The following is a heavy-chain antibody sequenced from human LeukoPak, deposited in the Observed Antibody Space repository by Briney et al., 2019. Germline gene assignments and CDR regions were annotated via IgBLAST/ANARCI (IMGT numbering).Heavy chain of an antibody. CDR1: GFTFSSYE. V-gene: IGHV3-48*03. Sequence: GGSLRLSCAASGFTFSSYEMNWVRQAPGKGLEWVSYISSSGSTIYYADSVKGRFTISRDNAKNSLYLQMKSLRAEDTAVYYCASSLGEVVRGVRRPRQGLVWGQGTLVIVSS. D-gene: IGHD3-10*01. J-gene: IGHJ4*02. CDR3: ASSLGEVVRGVRRPRQGLV. CDR2: ISSSGSTI.